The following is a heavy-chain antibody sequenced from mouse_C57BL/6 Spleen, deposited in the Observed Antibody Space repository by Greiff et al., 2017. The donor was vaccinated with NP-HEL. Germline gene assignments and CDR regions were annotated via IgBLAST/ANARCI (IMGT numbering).Heavy chain of an antibody. CDR1: GYTFTDYY. Sequence: DVKLQESGPVLVKPGASVKMSCKASGYTFTDYYMNWVKQSHGKSLEWIGVINPYNGGTSYNQKFKGKATLTVDKSSSTAYMELNSLTSEDSAVYYCARDYGSSYEAMDYWGQGTSVTVSS. D-gene: IGHD1-1*01. J-gene: IGHJ4*01. V-gene: IGHV1-19*01. CDR2: INPYNGGT. CDR3: ARDYGSSYEAMDY.